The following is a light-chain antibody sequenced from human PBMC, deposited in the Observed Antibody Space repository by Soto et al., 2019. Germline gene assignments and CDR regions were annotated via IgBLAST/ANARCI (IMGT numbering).Light chain of an antibody. CDR2: EVT. CDR3: CSFADFTYV. V-gene: IGLV2-23*02. CDR1: CSDIGCYDL. J-gene: IGLJ1*01. Sequence: SVLTQPASVSGSPGQSLTISCTGTCSDIGCYDLVSWYQQHAGTAPKLIIYEVTKRPSGVSTRFSGSKSGNTASLTISGLQAVDEADYYCCSFADFTYVFGTGTKVTVL.